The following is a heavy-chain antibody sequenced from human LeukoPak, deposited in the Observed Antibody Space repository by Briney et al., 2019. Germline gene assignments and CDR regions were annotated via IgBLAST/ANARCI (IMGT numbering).Heavy chain of an antibody. J-gene: IGHJ4*02. V-gene: IGHV3-21*01. CDR2: ISSSSSYI. CDR1: GFTFSSYS. CDR3: AKDHLGSGSHPYYFDY. Sequence: GGSLRLSCAASGFTFSSYSMNWVRQAPGKGLEWVSSISSSSSYIYYADSVKGRFTISRDNAKNSLYLQMNSLRAEDTAVYYCAKDHLGSGSHPYYFDYWGQGTLVTVSS. D-gene: IGHD3-10*02.